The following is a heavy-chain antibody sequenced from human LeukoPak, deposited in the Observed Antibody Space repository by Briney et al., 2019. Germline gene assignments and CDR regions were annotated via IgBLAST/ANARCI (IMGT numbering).Heavy chain of an antibody. CDR2: SYYSGTT. D-gene: IGHD6-13*01. CDR1: GGSISSYY. Sequence: PSETLSLTCTVSGGSISSYYWSSSRLPPGKGLEWIGYSYYSGTTNYNPSLKSRVSMSVDTSKNQFSLRLKSVTAADTAVYYCARLINKPIAATGTGPFDHWGQGTLVTVSS. V-gene: IGHV4-59*12. J-gene: IGHJ4*02. CDR3: ARLINKPIAATGTGPFDH.